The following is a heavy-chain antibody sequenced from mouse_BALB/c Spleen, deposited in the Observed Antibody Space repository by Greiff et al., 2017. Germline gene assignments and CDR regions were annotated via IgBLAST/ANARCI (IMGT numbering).Heavy chain of an antibody. J-gene: IGHJ3*01. V-gene: IGHV1S137*01. Sequence: VQLQESGAELVRPGVSVKISCKGSGYTFTDYAMHWVKQSHAKSLEWIGVISTYYGDASYNQKFKGKATMTVDKSSSTAYMELARLTSEDSAIYYCARGYASSAWFAYWGQGTLVTVSA. CDR2: ISTYYGDA. D-gene: IGHD1-1*01. CDR3: ARGYASSAWFAY. CDR1: GYTFTDYA.